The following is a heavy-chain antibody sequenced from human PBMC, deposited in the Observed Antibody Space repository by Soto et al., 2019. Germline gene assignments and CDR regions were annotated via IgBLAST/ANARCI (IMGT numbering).Heavy chain of an antibody. CDR3: TTVVVPGTRHMD. J-gene: IGHJ6*03. CDR1: GYSITSINNY. Sequence: SETLSLSCPVSGYSITSINNYWGWIRQPPGMGLEWIANIYYDGSTFYNPSLKSRVAMSIDTSKNQFSLNLTSVTATDTAVYYCTTVVVPGTRHMD. V-gene: IGHV4-39*01. D-gene: IGHD3-22*01. CDR2: IYYDGST.